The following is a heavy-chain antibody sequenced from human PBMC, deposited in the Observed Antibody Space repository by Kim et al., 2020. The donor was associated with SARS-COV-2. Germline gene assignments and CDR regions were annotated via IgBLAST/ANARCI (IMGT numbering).Heavy chain of an antibody. CDR2: IGDSGFLT. D-gene: IGHD1-26*01. V-gene: IGHV3-23*01. CDR1: QFTLSNFA. CDR3: ARDRFGSDPKFFDY. Sequence: GGSLRLSCTASQFTLSNFAMTWVSQAPGKGLEWVSGIGDSGFLTYYADSVKGRFTISRDSSTSTLYLQMNNLRVDDTAVYYCARDRFGSDPKFFDYWGQGILVTVSS. J-gene: IGHJ4*02.